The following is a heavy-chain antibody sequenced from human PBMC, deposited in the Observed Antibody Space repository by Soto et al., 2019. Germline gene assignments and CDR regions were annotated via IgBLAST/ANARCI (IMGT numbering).Heavy chain of an antibody. D-gene: IGHD6-6*01. CDR3: ARQAARNYIDS. CDR1: GFTVSDYS. V-gene: IGHV3-11*01. J-gene: IGHJ4*02. Sequence: GGSLRLSCVASGFTVSDYSMSWIQQAPGKGLEWLAFIDSRGRTLSYADSVRGRFTISRDNAENSVYLQMDSLRADDTAVYYCARQAARNYIDSWGQGNSVTVSS. CDR2: IDSRGRTL.